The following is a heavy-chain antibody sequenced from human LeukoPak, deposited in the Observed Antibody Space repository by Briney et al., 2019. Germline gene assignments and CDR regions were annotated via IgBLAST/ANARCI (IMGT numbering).Heavy chain of an antibody. Sequence: ESLKISCKGSGYSFPTYWIAWVRQMPGKGLEWMGIIYPDESNIRYSPSFQGQVTISADKSISTAYLQWSSLKASATAMYYCARPPSRGYSSSFEYWGQGTLVTVSS. CDR3: ARPPSRGYSSSFEY. CDR1: GYSFPTYW. V-gene: IGHV5-51*01. CDR2: IYPDESNI. J-gene: IGHJ4*02. D-gene: IGHD2-2*03.